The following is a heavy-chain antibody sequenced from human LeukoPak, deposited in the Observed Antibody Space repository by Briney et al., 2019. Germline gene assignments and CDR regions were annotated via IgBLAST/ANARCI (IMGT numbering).Heavy chain of an antibody. CDR1: GFSVSTNY. J-gene: IGHJ5*02. CDR2: IYSGGST. Sequence: GGSLRLSCAASGFSVSTNYMRWVRQAPGRGLEWVSVIYSGGSTYYADSVKGRFTISRDNSKNTLYLQMNSLRAEDTAVYCCATDIRDGYANNWFDPWGQGTLVTVS. V-gene: IGHV3-66*01. D-gene: IGHD5-24*01. CDR3: ATDIRDGYANNWFDP.